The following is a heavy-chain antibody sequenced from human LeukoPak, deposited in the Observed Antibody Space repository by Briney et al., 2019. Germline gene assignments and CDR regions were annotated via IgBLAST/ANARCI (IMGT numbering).Heavy chain of an antibody. D-gene: IGHD1-1*01. CDR3: TTQSGAWNFDY. J-gene: IGHJ4*02. Sequence: GGSLRLSCAASGFSFSDTWMNWVRQAPGKGLEWVGLIKRKTDDGTTDYAAPEKGRFTISGDDSKNTLYLQMNSLKTEDTAVYYCTTQSGAWNFDYWGQGTLVTVPS. CDR1: GFSFSDTW. CDR2: IKRKTDDGTT. V-gene: IGHV3-15*07.